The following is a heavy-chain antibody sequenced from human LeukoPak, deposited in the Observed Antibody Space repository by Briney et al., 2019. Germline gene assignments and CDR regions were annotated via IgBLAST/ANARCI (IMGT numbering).Heavy chain of an antibody. CDR3: ATADYGGNPGHFDY. J-gene: IGHJ4*02. CDR1: GYTLTELS. D-gene: IGHD4-23*01. Sequence: ASVKVSCKVSGYTLTELSMHWVRQAPGKGLEGMGGFDPEDGETIYAQKFQGRVTMTEDTSTDTAYMELSSLRSEDTAVYYCATADYGGNPGHFDYWGQGTLVTVSS. V-gene: IGHV1-24*01. CDR2: FDPEDGET.